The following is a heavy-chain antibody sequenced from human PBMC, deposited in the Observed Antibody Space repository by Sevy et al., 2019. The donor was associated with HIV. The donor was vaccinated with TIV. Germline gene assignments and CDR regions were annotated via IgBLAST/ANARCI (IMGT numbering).Heavy chain of an antibody. CDR3: ARAVGKDGAY. CDR2: INQDGSVI. D-gene: IGHD2-8*01. V-gene: IGHV3-7*03. CDR1: GFTFSDSW. Sequence: GGSLRLSCTASGFTFSDSWMHWIRQAPGKGLEWLANINQDGSVIYYADSVKGRFTISRDNSGNSVFLQMSSLRAGDTATYYCARAVGKDGAYWGQRTLVTVSS. J-gene: IGHJ4*02.